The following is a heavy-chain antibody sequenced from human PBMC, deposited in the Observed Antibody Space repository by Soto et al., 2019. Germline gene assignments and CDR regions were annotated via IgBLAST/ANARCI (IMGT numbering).Heavy chain of an antibody. D-gene: IGHD3-10*01. CDR2: ISGPGSTI. Sequence: EVQLLEAGGNLIQPGGSLRLSCAASGFSFSNYALSWVRRAPGQGLEWLSAISGPGSTIYYADSVKGRFTISRDNSKNTLYLQMNSLTGEDTAVYYCAKMLTMVRGVTGLRDFDFWGQGTLVTVSS. CDR1: GFSFSNYA. V-gene: IGHV3-23*01. J-gene: IGHJ4*02. CDR3: AKMLTMVRGVTGLRDFDF.